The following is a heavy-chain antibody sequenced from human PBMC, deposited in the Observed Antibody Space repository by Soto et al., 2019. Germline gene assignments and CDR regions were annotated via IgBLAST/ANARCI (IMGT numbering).Heavy chain of an antibody. D-gene: IGHD2-15*01. CDR2: IYYSGST. CDR1: GGSISSYY. J-gene: IGHJ6*02. Sequence: PSETLSLTCTVSGGSISSYYWSWIRQPPGKGLERIGYIYYSGSTNYNPSLKSRVTISVDTSKNQFSLKLSSVTAADTAVYYCARALPVXYCSGGSCYPPLYGMDVWGQGTTVTVSS. CDR3: ARALPVXYCSGGSCYPPLYGMDV. V-gene: IGHV4-59*01.